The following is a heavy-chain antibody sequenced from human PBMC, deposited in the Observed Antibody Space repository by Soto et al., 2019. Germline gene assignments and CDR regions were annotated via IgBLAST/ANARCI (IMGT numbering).Heavy chain of an antibody. CDR2: IYYSGST. CDR3: ARRWGSAADY. D-gene: IGHD2-15*01. J-gene: IGHJ4*02. Sequence: SETLSLTCTVSGGSISSGNYYWSWIRQPPGKGLEWIGYIYYSGSTYYNPSLKSRVTISIDTSKNQFSLKLTSVTAADTAVYYCARRWGSAADYWGQGTLVTVSS. CDR1: GGSISSGNYY. V-gene: IGHV4-30-4*01.